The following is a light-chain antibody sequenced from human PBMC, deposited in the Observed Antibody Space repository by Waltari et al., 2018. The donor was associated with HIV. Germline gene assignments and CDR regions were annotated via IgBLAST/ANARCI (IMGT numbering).Light chain of an antibody. Sequence: QSALTQPASVSGSPGQSSTLPCSGTWSVIGSYDLAYWYQHFPGKAPKRILYAVNERPSGVSPRYSGSKSGNTASLVISGLQSEDEADYYCCSYAGSGTFVVFGGGTRLTV. CDR2: AVN. CDR1: WSVIGSYDL. V-gene: IGLV2-23*02. J-gene: IGLJ3*02. CDR3: CSYAGSGTFVV.